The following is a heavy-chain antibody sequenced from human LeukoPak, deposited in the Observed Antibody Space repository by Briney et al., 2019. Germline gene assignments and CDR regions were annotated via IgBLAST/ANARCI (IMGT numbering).Heavy chain of an antibody. CDR1: GVSVTTYA. J-gene: IGHJ3*02. D-gene: IGHD6-19*01. V-gene: IGHV3-23*01. Sequence: PGGSLRLSCAASGVSVTTYAMSWVRQAPGKGLEWVSAITGTDDATYHADSVKGRFTIGRDRSKNTLYLEMNGLRAEDTAVYHCAKSRSVADAFDIWGHGAMVTVSS. CDR3: AKSRSVADAFDI. CDR2: ITGTDDAT.